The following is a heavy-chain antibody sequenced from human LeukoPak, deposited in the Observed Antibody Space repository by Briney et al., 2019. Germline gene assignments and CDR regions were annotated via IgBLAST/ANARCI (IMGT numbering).Heavy chain of an antibody. Sequence: GGSLRLSCAASGFTFSSYAMSWVRQAPGKGLEWVAVISYDGSNKYYADSVKGRFTISRDNSKNTLYLQMNSLRAEDTAVYYCAKDRAGATDYWGQGTLVTVSS. D-gene: IGHD1-26*01. CDR1: GFTFSSYA. J-gene: IGHJ4*02. CDR2: ISYDGSNK. V-gene: IGHV3-30*18. CDR3: AKDRAGATDY.